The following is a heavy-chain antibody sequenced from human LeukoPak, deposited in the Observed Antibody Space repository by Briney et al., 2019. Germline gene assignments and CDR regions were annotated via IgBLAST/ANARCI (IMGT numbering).Heavy chain of an antibody. D-gene: IGHD3-10*01. CDR2: IDSGSTTI. CDR1: GFTFSTSS. CDR3: ATMDLGVVIDY. V-gene: IGHV3-48*04. Sequence: PGGSLRLSCAASGFTFSTSSMGWVRQAPGKGLEWVSYIDSGSTTIYYADSVRGRFTISRDNAKNSLYLQMNSLRAEDTAVYYCATMDLGVVIDYWGQGTLVTVSS. J-gene: IGHJ4*02.